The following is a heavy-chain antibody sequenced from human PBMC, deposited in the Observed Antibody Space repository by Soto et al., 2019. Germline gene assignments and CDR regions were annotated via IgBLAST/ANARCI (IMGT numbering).Heavy chain of an antibody. Sequence: EVQLVESGGGLVQPGGSLRLSCAASGFTFSSYWMSWVRQAPGKGLEWVANIKQDGSEKYYVDSVKGRFTISRDNAKNSLYLQMNSLRAEDTAVYYCATTKWELFNWFDPWGQGTLVTVSS. V-gene: IGHV3-7*03. CDR2: IKQDGSEK. CDR3: ATTKWELFNWFDP. CDR1: GFTFSSYW. D-gene: IGHD1-26*01. J-gene: IGHJ5*02.